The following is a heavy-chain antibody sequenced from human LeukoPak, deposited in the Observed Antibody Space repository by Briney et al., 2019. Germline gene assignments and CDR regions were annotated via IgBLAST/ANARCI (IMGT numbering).Heavy chain of an antibody. Sequence: ASVKVSCKASGYTFTSYGISWVRQAPGQGLEWMGWISAYNGNTNYAQKLQGRVTMTTDTSTSTAYMELRSLRSDDTAVYYCARENYYDSSGYPKSDYWGQGTLVTVSS. V-gene: IGHV1-18*01. CDR3: ARENYYDSSGYPKSDY. J-gene: IGHJ4*02. CDR2: ISAYNGNT. D-gene: IGHD3-22*01. CDR1: GYTFTSYG.